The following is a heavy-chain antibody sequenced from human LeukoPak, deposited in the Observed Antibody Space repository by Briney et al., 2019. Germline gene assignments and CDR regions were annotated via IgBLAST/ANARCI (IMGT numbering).Heavy chain of an antibody. Sequence: SETLSLTSTVSGGSISSYYWSWIRQPPGKGLEWIGYIYYSGSTNYNPSLKSRVTISVDTSKNQFSLKLSSVTAADTAVYYCGGGDDYDSSGYFDYWGQGTLVTVSS. V-gene: IGHV4-59*01. CDR3: GGGDDYDSSGYFDY. J-gene: IGHJ4*02. D-gene: IGHD3-22*01. CDR2: IYYSGST. CDR1: GGSISSYY.